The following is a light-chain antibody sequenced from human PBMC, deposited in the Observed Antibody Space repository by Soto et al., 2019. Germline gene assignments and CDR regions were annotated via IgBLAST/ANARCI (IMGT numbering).Light chain of an antibody. V-gene: IGLV2-11*01. CDR2: DVT. CDR3: SSYAGSNKLV. CDR1: ISDVAGYNY. Sequence: QSALTQPRSVSGSPGQSVTISCTGTISDVAGYNYVSWYQHHPGKAPKLLISDVTKRPSWVPDRFSGSKSGSTASLTISELQAEDEADYYCSSYAGSNKLVFGGGTKLTVL. J-gene: IGLJ2*01.